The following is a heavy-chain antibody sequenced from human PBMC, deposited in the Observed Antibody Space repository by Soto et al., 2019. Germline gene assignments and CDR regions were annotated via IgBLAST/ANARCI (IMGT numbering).Heavy chain of an antibody. J-gene: IGHJ5*02. CDR1: GFTFTSYA. D-gene: IGHD4-17*01. V-gene: IGHV3-30-3*01. CDR3: ARDRPYGDPNWFDP. Sequence: RLSCAASGFTFTSYAMHWVRQAPGKGLEWVAVMSYDGSRTDYADAVKGRFTVSRDTSKSTLNLQMNNLRPNDSAIYYCARDRPYGDPNWFDPWGQGTLVTVSS. CDR2: MSYDGSRT.